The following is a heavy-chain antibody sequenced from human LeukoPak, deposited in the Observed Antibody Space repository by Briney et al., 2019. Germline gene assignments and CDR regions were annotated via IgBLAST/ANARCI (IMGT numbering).Heavy chain of an antibody. D-gene: IGHD3-10*01. J-gene: IGHJ4*02. V-gene: IGHV1-24*01. CDR1: GYTLTELS. CDR2: FDPEDGET. Sequence: ASVKVSCKVSGYTLTELSMHWVRQAPGKGLEWMGGFDPEDGETIYAQKFQGRVTMTRDTSISTAYMELSRLRSDDTAVYYCARGIGNYYGSGSYYNYWGQGTLVTVSS. CDR3: ARGIGNYYGSGSYYNY.